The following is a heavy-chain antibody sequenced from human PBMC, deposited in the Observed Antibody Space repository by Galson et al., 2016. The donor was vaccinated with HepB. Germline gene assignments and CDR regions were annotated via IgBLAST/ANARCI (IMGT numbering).Heavy chain of an antibody. CDR1: GFIFSNYP. D-gene: IGHD2-15*01. V-gene: IGHV3-48*04. CDR2: ISSSSSTI. J-gene: IGHJ6*02. Sequence: SLRLSCAASGFIFSNYPMNWVRQAPGKGLEWISYISSSSSTIYSADSVKGRFTISRDNAKNSLYLQMNSLRAEDTAVYYCARDWVVPAPRILKSYHYNGMDVWGQGTTVTVS. CDR3: ARDWVVPAPRILKSYHYNGMDV.